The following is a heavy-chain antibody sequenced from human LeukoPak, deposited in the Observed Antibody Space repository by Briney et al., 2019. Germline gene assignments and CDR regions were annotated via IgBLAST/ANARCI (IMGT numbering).Heavy chain of an antibody. Sequence: GRSLRLSCAASGFTFSSYGMHWVRQAPGKGLEWVAVISYDGSNKYYADSVKGRFTISRDNSKNTLYLQMNSLRAEDTAVYYCAKTPDPLYSYGSDESYWGQGTLVTVSS. CDR1: GFTFSSYG. CDR3: AKTPDPLYSYGSDESY. CDR2: ISYDGSNK. J-gene: IGHJ4*02. V-gene: IGHV3-30*18. D-gene: IGHD5-18*01.